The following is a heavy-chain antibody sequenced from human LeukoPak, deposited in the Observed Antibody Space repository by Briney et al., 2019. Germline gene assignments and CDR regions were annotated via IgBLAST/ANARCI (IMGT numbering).Heavy chain of an antibody. J-gene: IGHJ4*02. D-gene: IGHD3-3*01. Sequence: ASVKVSCKASGYTFTGHYMHWVRQAPGQGLEWMGWINPNSGGTNYAQKFQGRVTMTRDTSISTAYMELSRLRSDDTAVYYCARFRVEYDFWSGYYDYWGQGTLVTVSS. CDR1: GYTFTGHY. V-gene: IGHV1-2*02. CDR3: ARFRVEYDFWSGYYDY. CDR2: INPNSGGT.